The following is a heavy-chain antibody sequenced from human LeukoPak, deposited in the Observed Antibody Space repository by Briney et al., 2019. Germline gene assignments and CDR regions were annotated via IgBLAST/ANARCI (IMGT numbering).Heavy chain of an antibody. J-gene: IGHJ3*02. CDR3: ARGNYYDSRTYYRAFDI. CDR2: IHTSGNT. CDR1: GGSISSGSYC. D-gene: IGHD3-22*01. V-gene: IGHV4-61*09. Sequence: PSETLSLTCTVSGGSISSGSYCWSWIRQPAGKGLEWIGHIHTSGNTNYNPSLKSRVTISVDTSKNQFSLKLSSVTAADTAVYYCARGNYYDSRTYYRAFDIWGQGTMVTVSS.